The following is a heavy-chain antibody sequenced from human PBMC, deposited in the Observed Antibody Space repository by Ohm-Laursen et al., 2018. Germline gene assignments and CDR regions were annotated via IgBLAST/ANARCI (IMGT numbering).Heavy chain of an antibody. CDR1: GFTFSSYS. CDR3: VSLYFGVGAY. V-gene: IGHV3-48*04. J-gene: IGHJ4*02. D-gene: IGHD3-10*01. CDR2: ISSSGSTI. Sequence: SLRLSCTASGFTFSSYSMNWVRQAPGKGLEWVSYISSSGSTIYYADSVRGRFTISRDNTRDSVYLQMNSLRAEDTALYYCVSLYFGVGAYWGQGTLVTVSS.